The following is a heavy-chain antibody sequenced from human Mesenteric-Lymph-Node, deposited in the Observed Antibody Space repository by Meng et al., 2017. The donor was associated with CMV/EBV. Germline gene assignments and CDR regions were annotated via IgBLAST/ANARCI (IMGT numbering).Heavy chain of an antibody. V-gene: IGHV5-51*01. CDR2: IYAHDSNT. CDR3: ARLPSVAVAGSESYYYHYYGMDV. Sequence: GESLKISCKGSGYTFSSYWIGWVRQMPGEGLEWMGIIYAHDSNTKYSPSFQGQVTISVDKSITTAYLQWSSLKASDTAMYYCARLPSVAVAGSESYYYHYYGMDVWGQGTTVTVSS. J-gene: IGHJ6*02. D-gene: IGHD6-19*01. CDR1: GYTFSSYW.